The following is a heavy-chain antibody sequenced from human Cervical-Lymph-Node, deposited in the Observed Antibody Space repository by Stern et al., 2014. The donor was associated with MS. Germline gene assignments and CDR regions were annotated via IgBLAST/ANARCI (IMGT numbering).Heavy chain of an antibody. Sequence: VQLVESGGGVVQPGRSLRLSCAASGFTFRSYGMHWVRQAPGKGLEWVAVISYDGSNKYYADSVKGRFTISRDNSKNTLYLQMNSLRAEDTAVYYCAKVVAVAGTFDYFDYWGQGTLVTVSS. J-gene: IGHJ4*02. CDR3: AKVVAVAGTFDYFDY. D-gene: IGHD6-19*01. CDR1: GFTFRSYG. CDR2: ISYDGSNK. V-gene: IGHV3-30*18.